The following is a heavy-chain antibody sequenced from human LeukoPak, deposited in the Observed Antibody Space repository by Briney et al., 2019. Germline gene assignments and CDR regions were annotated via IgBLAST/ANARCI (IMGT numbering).Heavy chain of an antibody. Sequence: GASVKVSCKVSGYTLTELSMHWVRQAPGKGLEWMGGFDPEDGETIYAQKFQGRVTMTEDTSTDTAYMELSSPRSEDTAVYYCATATTVTTSYGYFDLWGRGTLVTVSS. D-gene: IGHD4-17*01. CDR2: FDPEDGET. CDR1: GYTLTELS. J-gene: IGHJ2*01. CDR3: ATATTVTTSYGYFDL. V-gene: IGHV1-24*01.